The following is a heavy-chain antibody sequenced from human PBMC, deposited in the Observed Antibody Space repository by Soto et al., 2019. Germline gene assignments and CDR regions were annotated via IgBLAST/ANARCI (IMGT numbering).Heavy chain of an antibody. J-gene: IGHJ6*02. CDR3: ARDTVTPPYYYYYYGMDV. CDR2: IYYSGST. V-gene: IGHV4-39*01. CDR1: GGSISSSSYY. D-gene: IGHD4-4*01. Sequence: SETLSLTCTVSGGSISSSSYYWGWIRQPPGKGLEWIGSIYYSGSTYYNPSLKSRVTISVDTSKNQFSLKLSSVTAADTAVYYCARDTVTPPYYYYYYGMDVWGQGTTVTVSS.